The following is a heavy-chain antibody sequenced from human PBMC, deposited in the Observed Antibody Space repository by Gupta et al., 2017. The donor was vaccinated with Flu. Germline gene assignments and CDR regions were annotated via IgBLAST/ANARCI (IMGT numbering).Heavy chain of an antibody. CDR2: ISSSSSYI. CDR1: GFTFSSYS. D-gene: IGHD2-21*02. Sequence: EVQLVESGGGLVKPGGSLRLSCAASGFTFSSYSMNWVRQAPGKGLEWVSSISSSSSYIYYADSVKGRFTISRDNAKNSLYLQMNSLRAEDTAVYYCARESDCGGDCYTLLYYYYGMDVWGQGTTVTVSS. V-gene: IGHV3-21*01. CDR3: ARESDCGGDCYTLLYYYYGMDV. J-gene: IGHJ6*02.